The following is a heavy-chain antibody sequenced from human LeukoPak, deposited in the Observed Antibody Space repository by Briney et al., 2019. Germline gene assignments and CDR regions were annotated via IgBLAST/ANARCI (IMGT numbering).Heavy chain of an antibody. CDR3: ARDRVKVFDY. J-gene: IGHJ4*02. D-gene: IGHD3-16*02. CDR1: GFTFSGYA. CDR2: ISYDGSNK. Sequence: GGSLRLYCAASGFTFSGYAMHWVRQAPGKGLEGVAVISYDGSNKYYADSVKGRFTISRDNSKNTLYLQMNSLRAEDTAVYYCARDRVKVFDYWGQGTLVTVSS. V-gene: IGHV3-30*04.